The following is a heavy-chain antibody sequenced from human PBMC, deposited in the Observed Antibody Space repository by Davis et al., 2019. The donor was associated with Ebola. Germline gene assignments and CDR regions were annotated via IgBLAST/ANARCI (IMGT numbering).Heavy chain of an antibody. Sequence: GESLKISCAASGFTFSSYDMHWVRQAPGKGLEWVAFIRYDGSNKYYADSVKGRFTISRDNSKNTLYLQMNSLRAEDTAVYYCAKDQNSAGAGRGRFDYWGQGTLVTVSS. V-gene: IGHV3-30*02. CDR2: IRYDGSNK. J-gene: IGHJ4*02. D-gene: IGHD6-13*01. CDR1: GFTFSSYD. CDR3: AKDQNSAGAGRGRFDY.